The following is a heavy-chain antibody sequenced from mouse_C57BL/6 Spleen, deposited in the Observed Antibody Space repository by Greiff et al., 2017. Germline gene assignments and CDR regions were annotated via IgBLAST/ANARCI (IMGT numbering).Heavy chain of an antibody. J-gene: IGHJ4*01. D-gene: IGHD1-1*01. V-gene: IGHV10-3*01. CDR1: GFTFNTYA. Sequence: EVQVVESGGGLVQPKGSLKLSCAASGFTFNTYAMHWVRQAPGKGLEWVARIRSKSSNYATYYADSVKDRFTISRDDSQSMLYLQMNNLKTEDTAMYYCVRGDYYYYGSSFYAMDYWGQGTSVTVSS. CDR3: VRGDYYYYGSSFYAMDY. CDR2: IRSKSSNYAT.